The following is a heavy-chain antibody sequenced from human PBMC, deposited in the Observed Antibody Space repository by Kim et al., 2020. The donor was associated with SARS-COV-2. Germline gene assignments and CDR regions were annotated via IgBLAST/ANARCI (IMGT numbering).Heavy chain of an antibody. Sequence: ASVKVSCKASGYTFTTHAIHWLRQAPGQRLEWMGWINAGNADTKYSQKVQGRVIITRDTSASIAYMELSSLRSEDTAVYYCARQVYSYGLFFDYWGQGTLVTVSS. V-gene: IGHV1-3*01. CDR1: GYTFTTHA. CDR2: INAGNADT. D-gene: IGHD5-18*01. J-gene: IGHJ4*02. CDR3: ARQVYSYGLFFDY.